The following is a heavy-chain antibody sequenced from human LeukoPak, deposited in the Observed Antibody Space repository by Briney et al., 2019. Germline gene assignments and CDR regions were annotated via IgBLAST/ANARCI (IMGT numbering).Heavy chain of an antibody. CDR1: GYSFTSYW. CDR3: ARLVGIVGVTPDY. Sequence: GESLKISCQGSGYSFTSYWIGWVRQLPGKGLEWMGIIYPGDSDTRYSPSFQGQVTISADKSISTAYLQWSSLKASDSAMYYCARLVGIVGVTPDYWGQGTLVTVSS. J-gene: IGHJ4*02. CDR2: IYPGDSDT. V-gene: IGHV5-51*01. D-gene: IGHD1-26*01.